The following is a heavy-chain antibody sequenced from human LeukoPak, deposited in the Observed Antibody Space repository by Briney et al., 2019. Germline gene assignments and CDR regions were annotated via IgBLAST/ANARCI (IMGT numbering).Heavy chain of an antibody. V-gene: IGHV3-48*01. J-gene: IGHJ4*02. Sequence: GGSLRLSCAASGFTFSSYSMNWVRQAPGKGLEWVSYISSSSSAIYYADSVKGRFTISRDNAKNSLYLQLNSLRAEDTAVYYCARSRFYFDYWGQGTLVTVSS. CDR1: GFTFSSYS. CDR3: ARSRFYFDY. CDR2: ISSSSSAI.